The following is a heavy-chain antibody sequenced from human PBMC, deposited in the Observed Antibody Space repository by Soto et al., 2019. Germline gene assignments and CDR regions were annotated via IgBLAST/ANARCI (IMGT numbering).Heavy chain of an antibody. CDR1: GYSISSGYY. CDR3: ARDSMVRGVTSYYYYYGSDV. J-gene: IGHJ6*02. D-gene: IGHD3-10*01. V-gene: IGHV4-38-2*02. Sequence: SETLSLTCAVSGYSISSGYYWGWIRQPPGKGLEWIGSIYHSGSTSYNPSLRRRVTISVDTSKNQFSLKLSSVTAADTAVYYCARDSMVRGVTSYYYYYGSDVWGQGTTVT. CDR2: IYHSGST.